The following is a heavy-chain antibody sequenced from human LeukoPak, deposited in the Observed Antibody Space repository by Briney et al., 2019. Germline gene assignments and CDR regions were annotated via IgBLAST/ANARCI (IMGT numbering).Heavy chain of an antibody. J-gene: IGHJ4*02. CDR1: GFTFSSYW. CDR2: NKSDGSST. CDR3: ARDRRDGYEGPIDY. Sequence: GGSLRLSCAASGFTFSSYWMHWVRQAPGKGLVWVSRNKSDGSSTSYADSVKGRFTISRDNAKNTLYLQMNSLRAEDTAVYYCARDRRDGYEGPIDYWGQGTLVTVSS. D-gene: IGHD5-24*01. V-gene: IGHV3-74*01.